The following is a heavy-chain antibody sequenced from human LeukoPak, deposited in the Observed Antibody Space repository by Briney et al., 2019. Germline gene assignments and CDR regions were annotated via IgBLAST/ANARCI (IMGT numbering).Heavy chain of an antibody. CDR2: IRSKANSYAT. J-gene: IGHJ4*02. CDR3: TRLSGGTSEGRVDIKDY. CDR1: GFTFSGSA. D-gene: IGHD2-8*02. V-gene: IGHV3-73*01. Sequence: GGSLRLSCAASGFTFSGSAMHWVRQASGKGLEWVGRIRSKANSYATAYAASVKGRFTISRDDSKNTAYLQMNSLKTEDTAVYYCTRLSGGTSEGRVDIKDYWGQGTLVTVSS.